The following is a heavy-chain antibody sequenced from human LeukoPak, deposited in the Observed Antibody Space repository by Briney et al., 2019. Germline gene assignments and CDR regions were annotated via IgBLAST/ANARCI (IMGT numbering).Heavy chain of an antibody. CDR2: INHSGST. Sequence: SETLSLTCAVYGLTFSGYYWSWIRQAPGKGLEWIGEINHSGSTNYNPSLKRRVSISVDTSKNQCSLKLSSVTASDTAVYYCARRLARVKNFDFWGQGTLVTVSS. V-gene: IGHV4-34*01. CDR1: GLTFSGYY. D-gene: IGHD3-3*01. J-gene: IGHJ4*02. CDR3: ARRLARVKNFDF.